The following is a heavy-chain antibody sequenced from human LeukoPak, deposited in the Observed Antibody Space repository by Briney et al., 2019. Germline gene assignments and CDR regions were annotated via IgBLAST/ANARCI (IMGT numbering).Heavy chain of an antibody. CDR1: GYTFTSYG. CDR3: ARDPDIVATISDY. V-gene: IGHV1-18*01. D-gene: IGHD5-12*01. CDR2: ISAYNGNT. J-gene: IGHJ4*02. Sequence: ASVKVSCKASGYTFTSYGISWVRQAPGQGLEWMGWISAYNGNTNYAQKFQGRVTMTRDTSISTAYMELSRLRSDDTAVYYCARDPDIVATISDYWGQGTLVTVSS.